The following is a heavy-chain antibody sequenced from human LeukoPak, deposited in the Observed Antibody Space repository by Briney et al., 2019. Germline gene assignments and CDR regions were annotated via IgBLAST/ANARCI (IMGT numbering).Heavy chain of an antibody. CDR1: GFTFSGYG. V-gene: IGHV3-30*18. D-gene: IGHD3-3*01. Sequence: PGGSLRLSCAASGFTFSGYGMHWVRQAPGKGLEWVAVISYDGSNKYYADSVKGRFTISRDNSKNTLYLQMNSLRAEDTAVYYCTKDLGVARRDYYYYGMDVWGKGTTVTVSS. CDR3: TKDLGVARRDYYYYGMDV. CDR2: ISYDGSNK. J-gene: IGHJ6*04.